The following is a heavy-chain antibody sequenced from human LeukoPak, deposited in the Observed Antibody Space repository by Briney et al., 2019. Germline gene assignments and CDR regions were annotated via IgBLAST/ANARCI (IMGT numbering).Heavy chain of an antibody. J-gene: IGHJ5*02. D-gene: IGHD2-2*01. CDR3: AREDPDCSSTSCYENWFDP. V-gene: IGHV4-61*02. CDR2: IYTSGST. Sequence: SETLSLTCTVSGVSISSGSYYWSWIRQPAGKGLEWIGRIYTSGSTNYNPSLKSRFTISVDTSNNQFSLKLSSVTAADTAVYYCAREDPDCSSTSCYENWFDPWGQGTLVTVSS. CDR1: GVSISSGSYY.